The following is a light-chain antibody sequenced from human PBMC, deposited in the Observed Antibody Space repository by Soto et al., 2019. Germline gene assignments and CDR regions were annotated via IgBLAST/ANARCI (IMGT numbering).Light chain of an antibody. CDR3: QQRSNWPPIT. V-gene: IGKV3-11*01. CDR1: QTISSN. Sequence: EIVMTQSPVTLSVSPGERATLSCRASQTISSNLAWYQQKPGQAPRLLVYGASTRATGIPARFSGSGSGTDFTLTISCLEPEDAAVYYCQQRSNWPPITFGQGTRLEIK. J-gene: IGKJ5*01. CDR2: GAS.